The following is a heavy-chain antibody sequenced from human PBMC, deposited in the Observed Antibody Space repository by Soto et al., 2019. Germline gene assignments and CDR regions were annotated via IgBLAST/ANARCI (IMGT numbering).Heavy chain of an antibody. D-gene: IGHD6-19*01. Sequence: QITLKESGPTLVKPTQTLTLTCTFSGFSLSTSGVGVGWIRQPPGKALEWLALIYWNDDKRYSPSLKSRLTTTQGTFQKQVVLKIANQDPVDNATYYCANSSGYCRCWDNWFDPWGQGTLVTVSS. CDR3: ANSSGYCRCWDNWFDP. V-gene: IGHV2-5*01. CDR1: GFSLSTSGVG. J-gene: IGHJ5*02. CDR2: IYWNDDK.